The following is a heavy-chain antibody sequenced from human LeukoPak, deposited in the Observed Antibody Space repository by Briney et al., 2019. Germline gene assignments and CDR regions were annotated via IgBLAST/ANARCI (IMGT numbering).Heavy chain of an antibody. D-gene: IGHD6-13*01. J-gene: IGHJ3*02. CDR3: ARDPMAPRAAAGQRGAFDI. Sequence: ASVKVSCEASGYTFTSYGISWVRQAPGQGLEWMGWISAYNGNTNYAQKLQGRVTMTTDTSTSTAYMELRSLRSDDTAVYYCARDPMAPRAAAGQRGAFDIWGQGTMVTVSS. CDR1: GYTFTSYG. CDR2: ISAYNGNT. V-gene: IGHV1-18*01.